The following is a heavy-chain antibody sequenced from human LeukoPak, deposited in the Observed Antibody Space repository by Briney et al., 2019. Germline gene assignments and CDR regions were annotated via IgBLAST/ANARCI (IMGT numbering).Heavy chain of an antibody. CDR1: GYTFTGYY. D-gene: IGHD3-22*01. V-gene: IGHV1-2*02. J-gene: IGHJ4*02. CDR3: ARDDPSYDSSGYYFFTGVTIDY. CDR2: INPNSGGT. Sequence: ASVKVSCKASGYTFTGYYMHWVRQAPGQGLEWMGWINPNSGGTNYAQKFQGRVTMTRDTSISTAYMELSRLRSDDTAVYYCARDDPSYDSSGYYFFTGVTIDYWGQGTLVTVSP.